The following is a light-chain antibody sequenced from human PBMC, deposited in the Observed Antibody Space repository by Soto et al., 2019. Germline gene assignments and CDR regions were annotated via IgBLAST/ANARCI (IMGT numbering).Light chain of an antibody. J-gene: IGKJ4*01. CDR1: QGIGDT. CDR2: DTS. V-gene: IGKV3-15*01. Sequence: EVVMRQSPATLSVSPGEGATLSCRASQGIGDTLAWYQHKPGQTPRLLIYDTSTRGTGVPARVSGSRSGTEFTHTINSLQSEDFAVYYCQRYDNWPLTFGGGTKVESK. CDR3: QRYDNWPLT.